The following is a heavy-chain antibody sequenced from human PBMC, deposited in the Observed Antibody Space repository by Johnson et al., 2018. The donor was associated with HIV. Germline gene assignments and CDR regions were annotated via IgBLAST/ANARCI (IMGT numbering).Heavy chain of an antibody. CDR3: GRATHYYDSGVDLGDGFDI. V-gene: IGHV3-20*04. J-gene: IGHJ3*02. D-gene: IGHD3-22*01. CDR1: GFTFNDYA. CDR2: INWNGGST. Sequence: VQLVESGGGVVRPGESLRLSCAASGFTFNDYAMTWLRQAPGKGLEWVSGINWNGGSTGYPDSVKGRFTISRDNAKNSLYLQMNSLRAEDTALYYCGRATHYYDSGVDLGDGFDIWGQGTMVIVSA.